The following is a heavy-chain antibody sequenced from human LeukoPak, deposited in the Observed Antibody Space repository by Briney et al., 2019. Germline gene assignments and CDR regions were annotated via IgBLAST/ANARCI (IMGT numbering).Heavy chain of an antibody. V-gene: IGHV1-18*01. Sequence: GASVKVSCKASGYTFTSYGISWVRQAPGQGLEWMGWISAYNGNTNYAQKLQGRVTMTTDTSTSTAYMELRSLRSDDTAVYYCARLPNYDFWSGYYRGYYYYYGMDVWGQGTTVTVSS. CDR3: ARLPNYDFWSGYYRGYYYYYGMDV. J-gene: IGHJ6*02. CDR1: GYTFTSYG. D-gene: IGHD3-3*01. CDR2: ISAYNGNT.